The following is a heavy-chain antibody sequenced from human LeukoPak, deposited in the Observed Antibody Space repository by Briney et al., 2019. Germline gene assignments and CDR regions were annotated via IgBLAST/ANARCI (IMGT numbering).Heavy chain of an antibody. CDR2: IYYSGST. CDR1: GGSISSSSYY. V-gene: IGHV4-39*01. CDR3: ATLRASFDY. Sequence: PSETLSLTCTVSGGSISSSSYYWGWIRQPPGKGLEWIGSIYYSGSTYYNPSLKSRVTISVDTSKNQLSLKLSSVTAADTAVYYCATLRASFDYWGQGTLVTVSS. J-gene: IGHJ4*02.